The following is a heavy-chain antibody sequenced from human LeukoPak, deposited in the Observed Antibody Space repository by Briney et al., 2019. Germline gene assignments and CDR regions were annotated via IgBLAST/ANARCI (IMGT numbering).Heavy chain of an antibody. J-gene: IGHJ4*02. D-gene: IGHD5-12*01. Sequence: GASVKVSCKASGYTVTSYGISWVRQAPGQGLEWMGWISAYNGNTNYAQKLQGRVTMTTDTSTSTAYMELRSLRSDDTAVYYCARDTPVGSGYDPFDYWGQGTLVTVSS. CDR2: ISAYNGNT. CDR3: ARDTPVGSGYDPFDY. V-gene: IGHV1-18*01. CDR1: GYTVTSYG.